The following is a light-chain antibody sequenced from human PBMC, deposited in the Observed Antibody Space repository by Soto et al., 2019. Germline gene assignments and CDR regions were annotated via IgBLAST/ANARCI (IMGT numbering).Light chain of an antibody. CDR1: QIIVSNY. CDR2: GAS. CDR3: QQYGSSPPYS. Sequence: TVLTQSPGTLSLSPGDRVTLSCRASQIIVSNYVAWYQQKPGQPPRLLVYGASNRATDIPDRFSGSGSGTDFTLTISRLEPEDFAVYHCQQYGSSPPYSFGQGT. J-gene: IGKJ2*03. V-gene: IGKV3-20*01.